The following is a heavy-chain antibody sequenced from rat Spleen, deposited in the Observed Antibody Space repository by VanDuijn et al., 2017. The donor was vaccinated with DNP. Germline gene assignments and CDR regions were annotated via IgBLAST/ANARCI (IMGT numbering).Heavy chain of an antibody. CDR2: ISTSGGST. CDR1: GFTFSNYD. J-gene: IGHJ2*01. Sequence: EVQLVESGGGLVQPGRSLKLSCAASGFTFSNYDMAWVRQAPTKGLEWVASISTSGGSTYYRDSVKGRFTISRDNAKNTLYLQMNSLRSEDTATYYCARQAYGSPYYFDYWGQGVMVTVSS. D-gene: IGHD1-3*01. CDR3: ARQAYGSPYYFDY. V-gene: IGHV5S13*01.